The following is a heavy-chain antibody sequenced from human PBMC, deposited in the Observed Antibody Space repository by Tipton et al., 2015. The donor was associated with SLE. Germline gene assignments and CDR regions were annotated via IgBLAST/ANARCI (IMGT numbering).Heavy chain of an antibody. CDR1: GFTVSSNY. V-gene: IGHV3-53*01. D-gene: IGHD1-26*01. CDR2: IYSGGST. Sequence: PLRLSCAASGFTVSSNYMNWVRQAPGKGLAWGSVIYSGGSTYYADSVKGRFTISRDNSKNTLYLQINSLRAEDTAVYYCARDQDRGSYGAFDIWGQGTMVTVSS. J-gene: IGHJ3*02. CDR3: ARDQDRGSYGAFDI.